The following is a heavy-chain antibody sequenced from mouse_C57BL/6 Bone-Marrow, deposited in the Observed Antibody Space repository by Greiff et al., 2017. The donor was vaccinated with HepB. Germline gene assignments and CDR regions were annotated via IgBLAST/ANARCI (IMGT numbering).Heavy chain of an antibody. CDR2: ISSGSSNI. V-gene: IGHV5-17*01. J-gene: IGHJ3*01. CDR1: GFTFSDYG. D-gene: IGHD2-4*01. Sequence: EVKLMESGGGLVKPGGSLKLSCAASGFTFSDYGMHWVRQAPEKGLEWVAYISSGSSNIYYAATVKGRCTISRDNAKNTLCLQMTSLRSEDTAMYYCARDDYDVEAYWGQGTLVTVSA. CDR3: ARDDYDVEAY.